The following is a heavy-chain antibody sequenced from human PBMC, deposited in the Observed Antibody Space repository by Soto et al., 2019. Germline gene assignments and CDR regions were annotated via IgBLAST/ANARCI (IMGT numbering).Heavy chain of an antibody. D-gene: IGHD3-3*01. V-gene: IGHV1-18*01. J-gene: IGHJ4*02. CDR1: GYTFTSYG. CDR3: ARDWGDFWSGSVSGEY. CDR2: ISAYNGNT. Sequence: ASVKVSCKASGYTFTSYGISWVRQAPVQGLEWMGWISAYNGNTNYAQKLQGRVTMTTDTSTSTAYMELRSLRSDETAVYYCARDWGDFWSGSVSGEYWGQGTMVTVSS.